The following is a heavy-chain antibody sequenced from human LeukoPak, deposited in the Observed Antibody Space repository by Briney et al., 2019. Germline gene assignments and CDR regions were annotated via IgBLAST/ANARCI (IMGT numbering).Heavy chain of an antibody. J-gene: IGHJ4*02. V-gene: IGHV4-59*12. CDR1: GGSISSYY. CDR2: IYYSGST. CDR3: ARGPSYCGGDCYPH. D-gene: IGHD2-21*02. Sequence: SETLSLTCTVSGGSISSYYWSWIRQPPGKGLEWIGYIYYSGSTNYNPSLKSRVTISVDTSKNQFSLKLSSVTAADTAVYYCARGPSYCGGDCYPHWGQGTLVTVSS.